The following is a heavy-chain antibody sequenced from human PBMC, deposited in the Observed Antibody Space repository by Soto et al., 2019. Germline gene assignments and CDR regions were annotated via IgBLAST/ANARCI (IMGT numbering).Heavy chain of an antibody. Sequence: GGSLRLSCAASGFTFSSYAMSWVRQAPGKGLEWVSAISGSGGSTYYADSVKGRFTISRDNSKNTLYLQMNSLRAEDTAVYYCAKDLTVTIRYWYFDLWGRGTLVTVSS. CDR3: AKDLTVTIRYWYFDL. J-gene: IGHJ2*01. D-gene: IGHD4-17*01. V-gene: IGHV3-23*01. CDR1: GFTFSSYA. CDR2: ISGSGGST.